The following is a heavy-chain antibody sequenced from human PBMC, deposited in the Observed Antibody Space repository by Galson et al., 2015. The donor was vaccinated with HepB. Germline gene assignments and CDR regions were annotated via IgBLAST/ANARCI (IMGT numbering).Heavy chain of an antibody. CDR1: GFTFSYYR. CDR2: IYQDGSEK. D-gene: IGHD1-26*01. V-gene: IGHV3-7*01. J-gene: IGHJ4*02. Sequence: SLRLSGAASGFTFSYYRMTWVRQAPGKGLEWVASIYQDGSEKYYVDSVRGRFTISRDNARNSLYLQMNSLRAEDTAVYYCARGSYQHDYWGQGILVTVSS. CDR3: ARGSYQHDY.